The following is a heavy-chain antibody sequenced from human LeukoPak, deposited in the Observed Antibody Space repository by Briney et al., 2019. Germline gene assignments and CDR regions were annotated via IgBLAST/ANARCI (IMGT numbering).Heavy chain of an antibody. D-gene: IGHD3-10*01. CDR3: ARGHRTLPRGVRARKQQEAYNYFDP. V-gene: IGHV1-18*01. Sequence: ASVKVSCKASGYILSNNGITWVRQAPGQGLEWMGWITVYNGHTNYAQNFQDRVTMTTDTSANTAYMELRSLRSDDTAVYYCARGHRTLPRGVRARKQQEAYNYFDPWGQGTLVPVSS. J-gene: IGHJ5*02. CDR1: GYILSNNG. CDR2: ITVYNGHT.